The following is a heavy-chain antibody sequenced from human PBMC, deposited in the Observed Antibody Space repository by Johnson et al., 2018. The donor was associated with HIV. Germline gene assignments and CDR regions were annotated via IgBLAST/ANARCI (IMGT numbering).Heavy chain of an antibody. CDR2: ISYDGSNK. CDR1: GFTFSSYG. Sequence: VQLVESGGGVVQPGRSLRLSCAASGFTFSSYGMHWVRQAPGKGLEWVAVISYDGSNKYYADSVKGRFTISRDNSKNTLYLQMNSLRPEDTAVYFCARDGKYSSIGPDAFDVWGQGTMVAVSS. J-gene: IGHJ3*01. CDR3: ARDGKYSSIGPDAFDV. D-gene: IGHD6-13*01. V-gene: IGHV3-30*03.